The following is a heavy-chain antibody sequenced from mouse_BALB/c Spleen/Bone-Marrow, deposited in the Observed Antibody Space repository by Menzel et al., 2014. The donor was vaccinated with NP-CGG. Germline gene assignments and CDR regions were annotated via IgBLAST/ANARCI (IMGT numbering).Heavy chain of an antibody. V-gene: IGHV1-14*01. D-gene: IGHD2-4*01. CDR2: INXYNDGT. J-gene: IGHJ4*01. CDR1: GYSFTSXI. CDR3: ARAMIYYYAMDY. Sequence: VQLQQSGPELVKPGASVKMSRKASGYSFTSXIXHWVKMRPGQGLEWIGYINXYNDGTKYNEKFKGKAILTSDKSSSSANMELSSLTSEDSAVYYCARAMIYYYAMDYWGQGTSVTVSS.